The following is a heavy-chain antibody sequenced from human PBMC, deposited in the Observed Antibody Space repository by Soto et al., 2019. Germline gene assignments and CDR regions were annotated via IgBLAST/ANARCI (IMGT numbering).Heavy chain of an antibody. D-gene: IGHD5-18*01. CDR2: IYYSGST. J-gene: IGHJ4*02. Sequence: SETLSLTCTVSGGSISSYYWSWIRQPPGKGLEWIGYIYYSGSTNYNPSLKSRVTISVDTSKNQFSLKLSSVTAADTAVYYCARDNGYRQGYHLAHWCQGTLVTVSS. CDR1: GGSISSYY. CDR3: ARDNGYRQGYHLAH. V-gene: IGHV4-59*01.